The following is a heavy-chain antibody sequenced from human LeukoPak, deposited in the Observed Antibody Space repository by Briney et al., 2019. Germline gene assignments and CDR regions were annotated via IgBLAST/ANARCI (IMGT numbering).Heavy chain of an antibody. V-gene: IGHV3-33*06. J-gene: IGHJ4*02. D-gene: IGHD6-19*01. CDR3: AKGGIEVGHPAGLYFFDS. CDR2: IWNDGSRK. Sequence: PGGSLRLSCAASGFIFSNYGMHWVRQVPGKGLEWVGIIWNDGSRKDYGDSVKGRFTISRDDSKNTLYLQMNTLRVEDTALYYCAKGGIEVGHPAGLYFFDSWGQGTLVAVSS. CDR1: GFIFSNYG.